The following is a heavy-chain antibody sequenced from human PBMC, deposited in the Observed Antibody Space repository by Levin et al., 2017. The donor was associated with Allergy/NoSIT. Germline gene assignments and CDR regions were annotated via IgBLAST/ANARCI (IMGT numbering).Heavy chain of an antibody. Sequence: PAASVKVSCKASGYVFTRYWIGWVRQMPGKGLELMGIIFPDDSETKYSPSFQGQVTLSADKSISTAYLQWSSLKASDTAVFYCTTSVATLGLDYWGQGTTVTVSS. V-gene: IGHV5-51*01. CDR2: IFPDDSET. D-gene: IGHD5/OR15-5a*01. J-gene: IGHJ4*02. CDR1: GYVFTRYW. CDR3: TTSVATLGLDY.